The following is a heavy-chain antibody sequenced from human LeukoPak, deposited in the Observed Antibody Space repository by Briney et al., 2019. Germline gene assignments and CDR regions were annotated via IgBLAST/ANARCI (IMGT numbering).Heavy chain of an antibody. D-gene: IGHD3-16*01. V-gene: IGHV3-23*01. J-gene: IGHJ4*02. CDR2: ISGSGGST. CDR1: GFTFSSYA. Sequence: GGSLRLSCAASGFTFSSYAMSWVRQAPGKGLEWVSAISGSGGSTYYADSVKGRFTISRDNAKNSLYLQMNSLRAEDTAVYYCARDLLGEPGNFDYWGQGTLVTVSS. CDR3: ARDLLGEPGNFDY.